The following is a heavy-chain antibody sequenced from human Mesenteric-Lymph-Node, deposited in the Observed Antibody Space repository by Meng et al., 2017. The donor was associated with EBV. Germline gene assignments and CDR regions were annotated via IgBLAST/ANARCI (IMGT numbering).Heavy chain of an antibody. Sequence: HLALQESGPGLVKPSETLSLTCTVSGDSFSGSHYYWSWIRQSPGRGLEWIGSIYRSGSSFYNPSLQSRFTISVDTSKNQFSLKLTSVTAADTAVYYCAKDDYGDFLITYWGQGTLVTVSS. CDR1: GDSFSGSHYY. J-gene: IGHJ4*02. CDR3: AKDDYGDFLITY. CDR2: IYRSGSS. D-gene: IGHD4-17*01. V-gene: IGHV4-39*01.